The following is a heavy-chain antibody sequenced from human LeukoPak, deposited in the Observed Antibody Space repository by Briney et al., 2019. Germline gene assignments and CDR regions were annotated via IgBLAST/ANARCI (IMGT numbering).Heavy chain of an antibody. CDR2: IYYSGST. D-gene: IGHD6-13*01. J-gene: IGHJ3*02. Sequence: SETLSLTCTVSGGSISSSSYYWGWLRQPPGKGLEWLGSIYYSGSTYYNPSLKSRVTISVDTSKSQFSLKLSSMTAADAAVYYCARQFSSSWDDAFDIWGQGTMVTVSS. CDR1: GGSISSSSYY. V-gene: IGHV4-39*01. CDR3: ARQFSSSWDDAFDI.